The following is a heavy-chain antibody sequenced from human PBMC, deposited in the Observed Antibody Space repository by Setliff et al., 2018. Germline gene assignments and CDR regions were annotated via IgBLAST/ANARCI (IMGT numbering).Heavy chain of an antibody. J-gene: IGHJ6*02. Sequence: ASETLSLTCTVSGGSISSYYWSWIRQPPGKGLEWIGYIYYSGSTNYNPSLKSRVTISVDTSKNQFSLKLSSVTAADTAVYYCARDRPIAAAGTFIRYYYYYGMDVWGQGTTVTVSS. D-gene: IGHD6-13*01. V-gene: IGHV4-59*01. CDR1: GGSISSYY. CDR3: ARDRPIAAAGTFIRYYYYYGMDV. CDR2: IYYSGST.